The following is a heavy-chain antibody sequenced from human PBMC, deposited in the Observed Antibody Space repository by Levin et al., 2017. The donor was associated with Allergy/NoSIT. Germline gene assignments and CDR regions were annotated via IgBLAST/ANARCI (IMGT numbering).Heavy chain of an antibody. CDR1: GGSISSSNW. Sequence: SETLSLTCAVSGGSISSSNWWSWVRQPPGKGLEWIGEIYHSGSTNYNPSLKSRVTISVDKSKNQFSLKLSSETAADTAVYYCAARSSWYYWFDPWGQGTLVTVSS. CDR3: AARSSWYYWFDP. J-gene: IGHJ5*02. D-gene: IGHD6-13*01. CDR2: IYHSGST. V-gene: IGHV4-4*02.